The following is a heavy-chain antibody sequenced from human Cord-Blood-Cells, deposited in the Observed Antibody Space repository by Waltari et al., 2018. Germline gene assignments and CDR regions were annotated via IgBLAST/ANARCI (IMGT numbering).Heavy chain of an antibody. V-gene: IGHV4-31*03. J-gene: IGHJ4*02. CDR3: ARLDYDILTGYYFDY. CDR2: IYYSGST. D-gene: IGHD3-9*01. CDR1: GGSISSGGYY. Sequence: QVQLQESGPGLVKPSQTLSLTCTVPGGSISSGGYYWSWIRQPPGKGLEWIGYIYYSGSTYYNPSLKSRVTISVDTSKNQFSLKLSSVTAADTAVYYCARLDYDILTGYYFDYWGQGTLVTVSS.